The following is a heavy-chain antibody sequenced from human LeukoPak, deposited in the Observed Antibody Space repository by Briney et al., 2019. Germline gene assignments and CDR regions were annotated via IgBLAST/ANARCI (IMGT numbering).Heavy chain of an antibody. J-gene: IGHJ3*02. Sequence: PETLSLTCAVSGGSTSSTSDWWGWVRQPPGKGLEWIGEVYHSGSTNINPSLGSQVTISLDKSTTQFSLKLTSVAAADTAVFYCARSPSSTTSGSYGGAFDIWGQGTMVTVSS. CDR2: VYHSGST. V-gene: IGHV4-4*03. D-gene: IGHD3-10*01. CDR1: GGSTSSTSDW. CDR3: ARSPSSTTSGSYGGAFDI.